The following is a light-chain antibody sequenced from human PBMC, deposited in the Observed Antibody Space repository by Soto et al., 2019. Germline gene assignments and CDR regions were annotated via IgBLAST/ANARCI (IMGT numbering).Light chain of an antibody. J-gene: IGKJ1*01. CDR1: QSVSSSY. V-gene: IGKV3-20*01. CDR3: QQYGSSPRT. Sequence: EIVLTQSPGALSLSPGERATLSCGASQSVSSSYLAWYQQKPGQAPRHLIYGASTRATGIPDRFSGSGSGTDFTLNISRLEPEDFAVYYCQQYGSSPRTFGQGTKVEIK. CDR2: GAS.